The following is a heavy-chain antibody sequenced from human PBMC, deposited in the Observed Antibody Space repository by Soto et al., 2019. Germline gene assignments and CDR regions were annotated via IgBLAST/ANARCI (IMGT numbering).Heavy chain of an antibody. J-gene: IGHJ4*02. CDR2: IYYSGSA. D-gene: IGHD3-16*01. V-gene: IGHV4-30-4*01. CDR3: SRDRYFGAAADY. Sequence: QVQLQESGPGLVKPSQTLSLTCTVSGGSISSGDYYWSWIRQPPGKGLEWIGYIYYSGSAYYNPSLKGRVTISVDTSKNQFSLKLSSVPAADTAVYYCSRDRYFGAAADYWGQGTLVTVSS. CDR1: GGSISSGDYY.